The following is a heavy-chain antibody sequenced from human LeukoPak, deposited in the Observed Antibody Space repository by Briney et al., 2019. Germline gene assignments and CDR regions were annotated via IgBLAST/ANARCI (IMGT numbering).Heavy chain of an antibody. Sequence: KASETLSLTCNVSGGSFHGYYWSWIRQTPGKGLEWIGEINDSGITNFNPSLKNRITMSVDTPKKQFSLILRSVTAADTALFYCARVYRFGSEALPRRNWFDPWGQGTRVIVSS. V-gene: IGHV4-34*01. CDR2: INDSGIT. J-gene: IGHJ5*02. CDR1: GGSFHGYY. D-gene: IGHD3-16*01. CDR3: ARVYRFGSEALPRRNWFDP.